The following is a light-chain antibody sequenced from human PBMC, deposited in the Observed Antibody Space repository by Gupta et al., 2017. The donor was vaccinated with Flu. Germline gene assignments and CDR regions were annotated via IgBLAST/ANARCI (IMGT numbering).Light chain of an antibody. Sequence: SSNIGAGYDVHWYQPLPGTAPKLLIYVNTNRPSGVPDRFSGSKSGTSASLAITGLQAEDEADYYCQSYDSSLTGYVFGTGTKVTVL. CDR3: QSYDSSLTGYV. J-gene: IGLJ1*01. V-gene: IGLV1-40*01. CDR1: SSNIGAGYD. CDR2: VNT.